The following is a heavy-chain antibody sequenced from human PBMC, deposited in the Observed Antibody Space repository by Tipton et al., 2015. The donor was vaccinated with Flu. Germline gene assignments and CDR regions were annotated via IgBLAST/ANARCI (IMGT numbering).Heavy chain of an antibody. J-gene: IGHJ4*02. Sequence: TLSLTCTVSGGSISSSSYYWSWIRQPPGKGLEWIGSIYYSGSTYYNPSLKSRVTISVDTSKNQFSLKLSSVTAADTAVYYCARLGIAARRGTFDYWGQGTLVTVSS. V-gene: IGHV4-39*07. CDR3: ARLGIAARRGTFDY. CDR1: GGSISSSSYY. D-gene: IGHD6-6*01. CDR2: IYYSGST.